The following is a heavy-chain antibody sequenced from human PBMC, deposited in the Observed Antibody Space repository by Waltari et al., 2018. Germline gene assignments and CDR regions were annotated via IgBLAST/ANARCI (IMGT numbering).Heavy chain of an antibody. CDR1: GYTFTAYY. CDR2: INPRSGET. Sequence: QEHLVQSGAEVKKPGASVRVSCKASGYTFTAYYIHWVRQAPGQGLEWMGGINPRSGETKYAQKFHGRVTMTRDTSINTAYMELSGLLFDDTAVYYCAREGSHLTTVNDYWGQGTLVIVSS. V-gene: IGHV1-2*02. CDR3: AREGSHLTTVNDY. D-gene: IGHD4-4*01. J-gene: IGHJ4*02.